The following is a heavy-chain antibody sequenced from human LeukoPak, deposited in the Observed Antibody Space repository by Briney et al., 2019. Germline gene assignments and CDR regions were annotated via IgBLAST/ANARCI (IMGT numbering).Heavy chain of an antibody. CDR2: MNPNSGNT. V-gene: IGHV1-8*02. CDR1: GYTFTGYY. Sequence: ASVKVSCKASGYTFTGYYMHWVRQAPGQGLEWMGWMNPNSGNTGYAQKFQGRVTMTRNTSISTAYMELSSLRSEDTAVYYCARANTVTEGNFDYWGQGTLVTVSS. D-gene: IGHD4-17*01. J-gene: IGHJ4*02. CDR3: ARANTVTEGNFDY.